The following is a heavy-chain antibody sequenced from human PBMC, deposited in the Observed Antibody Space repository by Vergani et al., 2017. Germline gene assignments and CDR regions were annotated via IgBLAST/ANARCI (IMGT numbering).Heavy chain of an antibody. V-gene: IGHV3-48*01. J-gene: IGHJ4*02. CDR2: ISSSSSTI. D-gene: IGHD1-26*01. CDR3: AKDRQVGATVIDY. CDR1: GFTFSSYS. Sequence: EVQLVESGGGVVRPGGSLRLSCAASGFTFSSYSMNWVRQAPGKGLEWVSYISSSSSTIYYADSVKGRFTISRDNSKNTLYLQMNSLRAEDTAVYYCAKDRQVGATVIDYWGQGTLVTVSS.